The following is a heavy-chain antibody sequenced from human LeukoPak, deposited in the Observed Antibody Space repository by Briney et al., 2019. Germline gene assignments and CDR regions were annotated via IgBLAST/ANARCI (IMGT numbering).Heavy chain of an antibody. D-gene: IGHD3-3*01. CDR2: IYYSGST. J-gene: IGHJ4*02. CDR3: ARGSPLLIYDFWSGWSVYFDY. Sequence: SETLSLTCAVYGGSFSGYYWSWIRQPPGKGLEWIGYIYYSGSTNYNPSLKSRVTISVDTSKNQFSLKLSSVTAADTAVYYCARGSPLLIYDFWSGWSVYFDYWGQGTLVTVSS. V-gene: IGHV4-59*01. CDR1: GGSFSGYY.